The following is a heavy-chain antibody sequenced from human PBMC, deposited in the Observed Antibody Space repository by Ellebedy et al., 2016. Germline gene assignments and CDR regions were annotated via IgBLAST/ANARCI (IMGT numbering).Heavy chain of an antibody. CDR1: GFTFVDYA. CDR2: ISWNSAAI. V-gene: IGHV3-9*01. J-gene: IGHJ4*02. D-gene: IGHD3-10*01. CDR3: AKGTMDYLHH. Sequence: GGSLRLXXATSGFTFVDYALHWVRQVPGKGLEWVSGISWNSAAIGYGEAVKGRFTISRDSAKNYLYLQMNSLRVEDTALYFCAKGTMDYLHHWGQGTLVTVSS.